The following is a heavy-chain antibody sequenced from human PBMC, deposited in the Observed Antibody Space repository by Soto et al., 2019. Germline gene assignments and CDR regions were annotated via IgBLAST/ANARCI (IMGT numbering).Heavy chain of an antibody. V-gene: IGHV3-30*18. CDR1: GFTFSSYG. Sequence: GGSLRLSCAASGFTFSSYGMHWVRQAPGKGLEWVAVISYDGSNKYYADSVKGRFTISRDNSKNTLYLQMNSLRAEDTAVYYCAKLWFGSQYYYYGMDVWGQGTTVTV. J-gene: IGHJ6*02. CDR2: ISYDGSNK. CDR3: AKLWFGSQYYYYGMDV. D-gene: IGHD3-10*01.